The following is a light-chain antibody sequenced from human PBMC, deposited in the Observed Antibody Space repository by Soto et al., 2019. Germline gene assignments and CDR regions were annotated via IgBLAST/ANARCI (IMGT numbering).Light chain of an antibody. CDR2: GAS. CDR1: QSVTTR. V-gene: IGKV3-20*01. Sequence: IVLTQSPGTLSLSPGERVTLSCRASQSVTTRLALYQQKPGQAPRLLMSGASSRASGVPVRFSGSGSGTDFTLTISRLEPEDFALYYCQQYGGSPITFGLGTRLE. J-gene: IGKJ5*01. CDR3: QQYGGSPIT.